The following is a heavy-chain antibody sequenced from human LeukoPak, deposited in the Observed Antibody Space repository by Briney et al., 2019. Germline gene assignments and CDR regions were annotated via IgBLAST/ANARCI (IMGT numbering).Heavy chain of an antibody. CDR1: GFIFSNSG. V-gene: IGHV3-33*01. Sequence: GRSLRLSCAASGFIFSNSGMHWVRQAPGKGLEWMTVIYTGGSTKYYADSVKGRFTISRDNSQNTLYLQMNSLRADDTAVYYCARNSGGRRYYFTDWGQGTLVTVSS. J-gene: IGHJ4*02. CDR3: ARNSGGRRYYFTD. D-gene: IGHD3-10*01. CDR2: IYTGGSTK.